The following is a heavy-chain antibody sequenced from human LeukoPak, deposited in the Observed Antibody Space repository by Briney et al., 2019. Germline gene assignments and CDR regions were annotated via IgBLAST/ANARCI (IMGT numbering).Heavy chain of an antibody. CDR1: GFTFSSYW. J-gene: IGHJ2*01. CDR3: ARVSIGAWYFDL. D-gene: IGHD3-16*01. CDR2: INGDGSTT. Sequence: EPGGSLRLSCAASGFTFSSYWMHWVRQAPWKGLVWVSRINGDGSTTTYADSVTGRFTISRDNAKNTQYLQMNRLGAEDTAVYYCARVSIGAWYFDLWGRGTLVTVSS. V-gene: IGHV3-74*01.